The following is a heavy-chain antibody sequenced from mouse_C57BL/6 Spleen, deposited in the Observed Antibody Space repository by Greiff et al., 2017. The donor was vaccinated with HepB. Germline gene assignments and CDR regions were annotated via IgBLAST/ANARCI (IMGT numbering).Heavy chain of an antibody. CDR2: ISSGSSTI. CDR3: ARRYYCSSTYAMDY. J-gene: IGHJ4*01. CDR1: GFTFSDYG. V-gene: IGHV5-17*01. D-gene: IGHD1-1*01. Sequence: EVKLMESGGGLVKPGGSLKLSCAASGFTFSDYGMHWVRQAPEKGLEWVAYISSGSSTIYYADTVKGRFTISRDNAKNTLFLQMTSLRSEDTAMYYCARRYYCSSTYAMDYWGQGTSVTVSS.